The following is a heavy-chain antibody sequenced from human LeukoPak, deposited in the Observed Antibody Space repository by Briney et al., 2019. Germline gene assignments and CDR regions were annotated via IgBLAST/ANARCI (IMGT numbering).Heavy chain of an antibody. V-gene: IGHV4-30-4*08. D-gene: IGHD2-2*01. Sequence: PSETLSLTCTVSGGSISSGDYYWSWIRQPPGKGLEWFGYIYYSGSTYYNPSLKSRVTISVDTSKNQFSLKLSSVTAADTAVYYCARAGDIVVVPALNWFDPWGQGTLVTVSS. CDR3: ARAGDIVVVPALNWFDP. CDR1: GGSISSGDYY. J-gene: IGHJ5*02. CDR2: IYYSGST.